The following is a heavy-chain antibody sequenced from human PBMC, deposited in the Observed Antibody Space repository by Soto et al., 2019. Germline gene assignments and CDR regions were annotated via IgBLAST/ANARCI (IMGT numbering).Heavy chain of an antibody. D-gene: IGHD6-19*01. CDR1: GYTFTSDC. Sequence: QVQLVQSGAEVKKPGASVKVSCKASGYTFTSDCMHWRRQAAGQGREWMGIINPSGGSTSYAQKFQGRVTMTRDTSTSTVYMELSSLRSEDTAVYYCAREYVAVAGTSFDYWGQGTLVTVSS. CDR2: INPSGGST. J-gene: IGHJ4*02. CDR3: AREYVAVAGTSFDY. V-gene: IGHV1-46*01.